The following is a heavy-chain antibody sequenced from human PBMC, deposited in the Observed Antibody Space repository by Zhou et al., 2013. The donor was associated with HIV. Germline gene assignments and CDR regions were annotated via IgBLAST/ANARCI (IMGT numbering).Heavy chain of an antibody. V-gene: IGHV1-69-2*01. J-gene: IGHJ4*02. CDR1: GYTFTNYY. CDR3: AVMYRLDRPTGPTFTILHND. Sequence: EVQLVQSGAEVRKPGTTVRISCHVSGYTFTNYYIHWVQQAPGRRLTWMGRVDPEDGDTLYAENFQGRLTISADTSADTAYMELGGLRPEDTAVYFCAVMYRLDRPTGPTFTILHNDWGQGTLVTVSS. CDR2: VDPEDGDT. D-gene: IGHD1-1*01.